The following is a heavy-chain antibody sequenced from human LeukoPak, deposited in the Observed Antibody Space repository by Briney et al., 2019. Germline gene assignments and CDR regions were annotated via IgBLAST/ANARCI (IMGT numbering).Heavy chain of an antibody. CDR1: GFTFSTYG. CDR2: ISSSGSTI. V-gene: IGHV3-48*04. D-gene: IGHD6-13*01. CDR3: ARLLWSGSSSFDY. Sequence: GGSLRLSCAASGFTFSTYGMHWVRQAPGKGLEWVSYISSSGSTIYYADSVKGRFTISRDNAKNSLYLQMNSLRAEDTAVYYCARLLWSGSSSFDYWGQGTLVTVSS. J-gene: IGHJ4*02.